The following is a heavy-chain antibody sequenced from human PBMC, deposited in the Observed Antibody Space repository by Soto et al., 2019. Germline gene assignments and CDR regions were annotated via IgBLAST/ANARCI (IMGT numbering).Heavy chain of an antibody. CDR3: AKGATVTTHYQYYGMDV. J-gene: IGHJ6*02. V-gene: IGHV3-43D*04. D-gene: IGHD4-17*01. Sequence: GGSLRLSCTASGFTFDDFAMCWVRQVPGKGLEWISLVNWDGDTTFYADSVKGRFIISRDNSKNSVYLQMNSLRSDDSAIYYCAKGATVTTHYQYYGMDVWGRGTTVTVSS. CDR1: GFTFDDFA. CDR2: VNWDGDTT.